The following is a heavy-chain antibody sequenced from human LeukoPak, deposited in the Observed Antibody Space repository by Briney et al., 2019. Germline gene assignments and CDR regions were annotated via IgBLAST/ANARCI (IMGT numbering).Heavy chain of an antibody. D-gene: IGHD3-3*01. CDR3: ARYDFWSGYDNNAYDY. V-gene: IGHV1-2*02. J-gene: IGHJ4*02. Sequence: ASVKVSCKASGYTLTGYYMHWVRQAPGQGLEWMGWINPNSGGTNYAQKFQGRVTMTRDTPISTAYMELSRLRSDDTAVYYCARYDFWSGYDNNAYDYWGQGTLVTVSS. CDR2: INPNSGGT. CDR1: GYTLTGYY.